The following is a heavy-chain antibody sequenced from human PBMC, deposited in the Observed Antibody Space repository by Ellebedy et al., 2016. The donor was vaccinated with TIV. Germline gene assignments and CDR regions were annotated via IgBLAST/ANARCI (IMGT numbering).Heavy chain of an antibody. V-gene: IGHV3-64D*06. CDR2: ISSNGGST. J-gene: IGHJ4*02. Sequence: GESLKISCSASGFTFSSYAMHWVRQAPGKGLEYVSAISSNGGSTYYADSVKGRFTISRDNSKNTLYLQMSSLRAEDTAVYYCVKDPSIAAAGSHLGPDIDYWGQGTLVTVSS. CDR1: GFTFSSYA. CDR3: VKDPSIAAAGSHLGPDIDY. D-gene: IGHD6-13*01.